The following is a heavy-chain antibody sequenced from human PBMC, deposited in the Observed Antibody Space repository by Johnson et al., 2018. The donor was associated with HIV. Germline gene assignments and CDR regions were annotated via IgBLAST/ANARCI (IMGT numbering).Heavy chain of an antibody. CDR1: GFTFNDYG. Sequence: VLLLEYGGGVVRPGGSLRLSCAASGFTFNDYGMSWVRQVPGKGLEWVSGINWNGGSTGYADSVKGRFTISRDNAKNSLYLQMNSLRAEDTALYFCARVEYWNHDSDAFDIWGHGTMVTVSS. CDR3: ARVEYWNHDSDAFDI. V-gene: IGHV3-20*04. CDR2: INWNGGST. D-gene: IGHD1-1*01. J-gene: IGHJ3*02.